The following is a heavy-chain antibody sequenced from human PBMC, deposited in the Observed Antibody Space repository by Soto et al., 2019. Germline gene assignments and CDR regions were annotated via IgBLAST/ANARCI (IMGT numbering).Heavy chain of an antibody. V-gene: IGHV7-4-1*01. CDR2: INTNTGNP. CDR3: ARTTYYDFWSGYYFDY. CDR1: GYTFTSYA. Sequence: ASVKVSCKASGYTFTSYAMNWVRQAPGQGLEWMGWINTNTGNPTYAQGFTGRFVFSLDTSVSTAYLQICSLKAEDTAVYYCARTTYYDFWSGYYFDYWSQGTLVTVSS. D-gene: IGHD3-3*01. J-gene: IGHJ4*02.